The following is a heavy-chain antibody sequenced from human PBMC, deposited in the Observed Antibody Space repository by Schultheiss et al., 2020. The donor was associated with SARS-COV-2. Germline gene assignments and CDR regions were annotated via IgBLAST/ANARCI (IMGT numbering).Heavy chain of an antibody. D-gene: IGHD6-19*01. CDR2: ISGSGGST. CDR3: ARVAYSSGWYLGYYYGMDV. J-gene: IGHJ6*02. V-gene: IGHV3-23*01. Sequence: ETLSLTCAVYGGSFSGYYWSWIRQPPGKGLEWVSAISGSGGSTYYADSVKGRFTISRDNSKNTLYLQMNSLRAEDTAVYYCARVAYSSGWYLGYYYGMDVWGQGTTVTVSS. CDR1: GGSFSGYY.